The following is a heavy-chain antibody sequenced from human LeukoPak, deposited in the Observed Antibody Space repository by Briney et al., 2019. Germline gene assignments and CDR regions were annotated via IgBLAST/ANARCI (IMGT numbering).Heavy chain of an antibody. CDR3: ARDVYGSGSYYIDY. Sequence: KPGGSLRLSCAASGFTFSSYSLNWVRQAPGEGLEWVSCISGISSYYADSVKGRFTISRDNAKNSLYLQMNSLRAEDTAVYYCARDVYGSGSYYIDYWGQGTLVTVSS. J-gene: IGHJ4*02. CDR1: GFTFSSYS. CDR2: ISGISSY. D-gene: IGHD3-10*01. V-gene: IGHV3-21*01.